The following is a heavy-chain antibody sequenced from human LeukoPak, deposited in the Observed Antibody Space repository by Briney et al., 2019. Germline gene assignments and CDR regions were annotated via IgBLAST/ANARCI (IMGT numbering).Heavy chain of an antibody. CDR1: GFTFSSYS. CDR3: ARGTGTGRVSTFDY. J-gene: IGHJ4*02. Sequence: GGSLRLSCAASGFTFSSYSMNWVRQAPGKGLEWVSSISSSSSYIYYADSVKGRFTISRDNAKNSLYLQMNSLGAEDTAVYYCARGTGTGRVSTFDYWGQGTLVTVSS. V-gene: IGHV3-21*01. CDR2: ISSSSSYI. D-gene: IGHD1-1*01.